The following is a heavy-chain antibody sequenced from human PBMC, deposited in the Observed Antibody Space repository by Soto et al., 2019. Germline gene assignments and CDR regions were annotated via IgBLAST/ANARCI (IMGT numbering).Heavy chain of an antibody. CDR3: AKVFASGSHPPHDY. D-gene: IGHD3-10*01. CDR2: ISYDGSNK. Sequence: GGSLRLSCAASGFTFSSYGMHWVRQAPDKGLEWVAVISYDGSNKYYADSVKGRFTISRDNSKNTLYLQMNSLRAEDTAVYYCAKVFASGSHPPHDYWGQGTLVTVSS. V-gene: IGHV3-30*18. J-gene: IGHJ4*02. CDR1: GFTFSSYG.